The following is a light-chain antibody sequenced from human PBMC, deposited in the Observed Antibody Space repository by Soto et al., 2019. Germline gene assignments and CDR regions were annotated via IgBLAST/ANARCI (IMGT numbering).Light chain of an antibody. CDR3: QQYGSSQFT. V-gene: IGKV3-20*01. Sequence: EIVLMQSPGTLSLSPGEGATLSCRASQSVNNNYLAWYQQRPGQAPTVLIFDTSRRATGVTDSFSGSGSGTDFTLRISRVEPDDFAVYYCQQYGSSQFTFGPGTKVNIK. J-gene: IGKJ3*01. CDR2: DTS. CDR1: QSVNNNY.